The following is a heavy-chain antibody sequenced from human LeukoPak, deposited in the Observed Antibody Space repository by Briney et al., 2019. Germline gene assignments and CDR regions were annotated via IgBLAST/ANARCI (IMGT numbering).Heavy chain of an antibody. V-gene: IGHV4-31*03. D-gene: IGHD2-2*02. Sequence: SQTLSLTCTVSGGSISSGGYYWSWIRQHPGKGLEWIGYIYYSGSTNYNPSLKSRVTISVDTSKNQFSLKLSSVTAADTAVYYCARVVVVPAAIPFDYWGQGTLVTVSS. CDR2: IYYSGST. J-gene: IGHJ4*02. CDR1: GGSISSGGYY. CDR3: ARVVVVPAAIPFDY.